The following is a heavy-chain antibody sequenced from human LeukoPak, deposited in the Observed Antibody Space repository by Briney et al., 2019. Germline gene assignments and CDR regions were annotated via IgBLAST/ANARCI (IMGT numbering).Heavy chain of an antibody. J-gene: IGHJ4*02. CDR2: ISGSGGST. D-gene: IGHD3-22*01. CDR1: GFIFSSYA. CDR3: AKYSGIVVVTPFDY. Sequence: GGSLRLSCAASGFIFSSYAMSWVRQAPGKGLEWVSGISGSGGSTYYADSVKGRFTISRDNSKNTLYLQMNSLRAEDTAVYYCAKYSGIVVVTPFDYWGQGTLVIVSS. V-gene: IGHV3-23*01.